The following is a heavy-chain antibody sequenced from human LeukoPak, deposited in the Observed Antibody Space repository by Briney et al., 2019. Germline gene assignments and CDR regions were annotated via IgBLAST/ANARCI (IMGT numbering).Heavy chain of an antibody. Sequence: GRSLRLSCAASGFTFSSYGMQWVRQAPGKGLEWVAVISYDGSNKYYADSVKGRFTISRDNSKNTLYLQMNSLRAEDTAVYYCAKVHLWELLDYWGQGTLVTVSS. V-gene: IGHV3-30*18. CDR2: ISYDGSNK. CDR3: AKVHLWELLDY. CDR1: GFTFSSYG. J-gene: IGHJ4*02. D-gene: IGHD1-26*01.